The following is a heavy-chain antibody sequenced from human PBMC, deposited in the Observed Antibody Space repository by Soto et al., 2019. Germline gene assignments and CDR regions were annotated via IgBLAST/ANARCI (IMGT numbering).Heavy chain of an antibody. J-gene: IGHJ4*02. CDR3: AREGGCTNGVCYEAFDY. D-gene: IGHD2-8*01. CDR2: IYYSGST. CDR1: GGSISSYY. Sequence: KSSETLSLPCPVSGGSISSYYWSWIRQPPGKGLEWIGYIYYSGSTNYNPSLKSRVTISVDTSKNQFSLKLSSVTAADTAVYYCAREGGCTNGVCYEAFDYWGQGTLVTVSS. V-gene: IGHV4-59*01.